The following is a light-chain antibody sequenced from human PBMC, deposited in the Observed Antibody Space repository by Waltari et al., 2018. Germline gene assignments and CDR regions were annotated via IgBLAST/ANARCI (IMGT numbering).Light chain of an antibody. CDR2: KAS. V-gene: IGKV1-5*03. CDR1: QNINSW. J-gene: IGKJ3*01. Sequence: DIQMTQSPSTLSASVVHRVHITCRARQNINSWLAWYQQKPGKAPKLLIYKASSLETGVPSRFSGSESGTEFTLTINSLQPDDFATYYCQQYNSYHIFTFGPGTKVEI. CDR3: QQYNSYHIFT.